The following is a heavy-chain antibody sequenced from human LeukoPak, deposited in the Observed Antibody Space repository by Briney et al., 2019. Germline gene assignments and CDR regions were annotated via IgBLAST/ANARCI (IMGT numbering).Heavy chain of an antibody. D-gene: IGHD1-26*01. J-gene: IGHJ4*02. Sequence: GGSLRLSCLTSGFTLSTNAMSWVRQAPGKGLEWISGISGSGASTYYADSVKGRFTISRDDSRNTLYLQMNSLRGDDTAVYYCAKDGGKWESLHFFDYWGQGTLVPVSS. CDR2: ISGSGAST. V-gene: IGHV3-23*01. CDR1: GFTLSTNA. CDR3: AKDGGKWESLHFFDY.